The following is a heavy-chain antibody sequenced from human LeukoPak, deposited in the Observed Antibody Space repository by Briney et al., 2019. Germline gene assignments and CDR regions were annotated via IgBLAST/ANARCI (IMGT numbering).Heavy chain of an antibody. D-gene: IGHD5-18*01. V-gene: IGHV3-21*01. CDR2: ISSSSSYI. CDR1: GFISSDYT. J-gene: IGHJ4*02. Sequence: TGGSLRLSCAGSGFISSDYTMNWVRQAPGKGLEWVSSISSSSSYIYYADSVKGRFTISRDNAKNSLYLQMNSLRAEDTAVYYCARGYGRADYWGQGTLVSVSS. CDR3: ARGYGRADY.